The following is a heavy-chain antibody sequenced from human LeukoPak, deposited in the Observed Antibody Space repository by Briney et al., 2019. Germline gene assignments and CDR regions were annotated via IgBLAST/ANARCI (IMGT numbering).Heavy chain of an antibody. CDR3: ARQGGAYCGGDCYPPHWFDP. D-gene: IGHD2-21*02. J-gene: IGHJ5*02. CDR1: GYSFTTYW. Sequence: GESLKISCKASGYSFTTYWIVWVRQMPGKGLEWMGIIYPGDSDTRYSPSFQGQVTISADKSISTAYLQWSSLKASDTAMYYCARQGGAYCGGDCYPPHWFDPWGQGTLVTVSS. V-gene: IGHV5-51*01. CDR2: IYPGDSDT.